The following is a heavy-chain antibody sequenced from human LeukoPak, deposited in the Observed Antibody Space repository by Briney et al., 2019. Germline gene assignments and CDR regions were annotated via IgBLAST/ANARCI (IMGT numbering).Heavy chain of an antibody. CDR2: IYSGGST. CDR3: AGCLLYYDFWSGYYPMYV. J-gene: IGHJ6*04. CDR1: GVSVSSNY. D-gene: IGHD3-3*01. Sequence: SGGSLRLSCAAAGVSVSSNYMSWVRQAPGKGLEWVSVIYSGGSTYSADSLKGRFTISRDNSKNTLYLQMNSLRAEDTAVYYCAGCLLYYDFWSGYYPMYVSGKGTTVTLSS. V-gene: IGHV3-53*05.